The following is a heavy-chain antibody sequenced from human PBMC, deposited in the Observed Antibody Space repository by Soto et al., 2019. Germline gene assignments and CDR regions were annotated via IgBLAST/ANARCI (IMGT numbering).Heavy chain of an antibody. Sequence: SETLSLTCAVSGYSISSGYYWGWIRQPPGKGLEWTGSIYHSGSTYYNPSLKSRVTISVDTSKNQFSLKLSSVTAADTAVYYCARARAGDWFDPWGQGTLVTVSS. V-gene: IGHV4-38-2*01. CDR2: IYHSGST. J-gene: IGHJ5*02. CDR1: GYSISSGYY. CDR3: ARARAGDWFDP. D-gene: IGHD6-19*01.